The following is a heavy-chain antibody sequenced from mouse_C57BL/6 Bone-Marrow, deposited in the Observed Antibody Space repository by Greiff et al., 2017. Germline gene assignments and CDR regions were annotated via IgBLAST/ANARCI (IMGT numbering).Heavy chain of an antibody. Sequence: EVQGVESGGGLVQPGGSMKLSCAASGFTFSDAWMDWVRQSPEKGLAWVAEIRNNANNHATYYAESVKGRLTISRDESKSRVYLQRNSLRAEDTGIYYCTWFAYWGQGTLVTVSA. CDR3: TWFAY. CDR2: IRNNANNHAT. J-gene: IGHJ3*01. V-gene: IGHV6-6*01. CDR1: GFTFSDAW.